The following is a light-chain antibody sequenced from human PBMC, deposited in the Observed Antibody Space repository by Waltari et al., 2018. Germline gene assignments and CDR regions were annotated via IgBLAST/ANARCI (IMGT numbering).Light chain of an antibody. CDR2: EVT. Sequence: QSGLTQPASVSGSPGQSITISCTGTSSDVGNYNLVSWYQPYPGKAPKLMVYEVTKRPSVFLVRFSGSKSGNTASLTIYGLQSEDEADYYCCSYAGLGIYVFGTGTKVTVL. J-gene: IGLJ1*01. V-gene: IGLV2-23*02. CDR1: SSDVGNYNL. CDR3: CSYAGLGIYV.